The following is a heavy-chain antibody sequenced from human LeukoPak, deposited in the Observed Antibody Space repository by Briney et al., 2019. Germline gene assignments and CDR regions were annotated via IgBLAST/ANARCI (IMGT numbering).Heavy chain of an antibody. CDR3: ARDPAYGNGHYFDY. Sequence: SETLSLTCTVSGDSLSTYSWSWLRQPPGKGLEYIGYIYYSGSTYYNPSLESRVTMSVDTSKNQFSLTLSSVTAADTAVYFCARDPAYGNGHYFDYWGQGTLVTVSS. CDR1: GDSLSTYS. CDR2: IYYSGST. D-gene: IGHD4-23*01. J-gene: IGHJ4*02. V-gene: IGHV4-59*12.